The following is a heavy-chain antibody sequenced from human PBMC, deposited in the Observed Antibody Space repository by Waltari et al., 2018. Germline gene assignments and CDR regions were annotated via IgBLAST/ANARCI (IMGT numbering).Heavy chain of an antibody. CDR1: GCTFGRFA. D-gene: IGHD2-2*01. CDR2: IIPKIGAS. V-gene: IGHV1-69*01. CDR3: ATDTSPPY. Sequence: QVQLVQSGAEVKKPGYSVKVSCKASGCTFGRFAISWVRQAAGEGLEWMGGIIPKIGASNYAQKFQGRVTITADDSTRIAYMEVSSLSFEDTAVYFCATDTSPPYWGQGTLVIVSS. J-gene: IGHJ4*02.